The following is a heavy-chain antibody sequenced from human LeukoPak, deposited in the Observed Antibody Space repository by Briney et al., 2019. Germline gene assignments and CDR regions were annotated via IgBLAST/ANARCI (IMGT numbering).Heavy chain of an antibody. J-gene: IGHJ5*02. CDR3: ARENHYGSGSYPNPYYITANDCSGGSCYSFWFDP. CDR1: GGSISSSNW. V-gene: IGHV4-4*02. D-gene: IGHD2-15*01. CDR2: IYHSGST. Sequence: SSGTLSLTCAVSGGSISSSNWWSWVRQPPGKGLEWIGEIYHSGSTNYNPSLKSRVTISVDKSKNQFSLKLSSVTAADTAVYYCARENHYGSGSYPNPYYITANDCSGGSCYSFWFDPWGQGTLVTVSS.